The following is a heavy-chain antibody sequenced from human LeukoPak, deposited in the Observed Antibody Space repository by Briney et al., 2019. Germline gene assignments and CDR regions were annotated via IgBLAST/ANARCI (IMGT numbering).Heavy chain of an antibody. CDR3: ARDLYDARGGDWFDP. CDR1: GFTFSSYA. Sequence: GGSLRLSCAASGFTFSSYAMSWVRQAPGKGLEWVSAISGSGGSTYYADSVKGRFTISRDNAKNSLYLQMNSLRAEDTAVYYCARDLYDARGGDWFDPWGQGTLVTVSS. V-gene: IGHV3-23*01. CDR2: ISGSGGST. J-gene: IGHJ5*02. D-gene: IGHD2-8*01.